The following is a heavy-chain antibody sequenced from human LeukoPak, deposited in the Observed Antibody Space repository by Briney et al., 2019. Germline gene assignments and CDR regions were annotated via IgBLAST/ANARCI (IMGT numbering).Heavy chain of an antibody. CDR3: ARDLSRYYYGSAYYYMDV. V-gene: IGHV3-48*01. J-gene: IGHJ6*03. Sequence: GGSLRLSCAASGFTFSSYSMNWVRQAPGKGLEWVSYISSSSSTIYYADSVKGRFTISRDNAKNSLYLQMNRLRAEDTAVYYCARDLSRYYYGSAYYYMDVWGKGTTVTVSS. CDR2: ISSSSSTI. CDR1: GFTFSSYS. D-gene: IGHD3-10*01.